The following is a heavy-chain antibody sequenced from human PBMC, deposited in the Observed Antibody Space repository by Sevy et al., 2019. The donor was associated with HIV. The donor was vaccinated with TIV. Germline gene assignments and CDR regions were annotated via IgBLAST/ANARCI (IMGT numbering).Heavy chain of an antibody. D-gene: IGHD3-22*01. CDR3: ARESSGRAVVDV. CDR1: GFTFTTYW. Sequence: GGSLRLSCAASGFTFTTYWMIWIRQAPGKGLEWVANINRDGTQKYYADSLKDRFTISRDNAENSLYLQMDSLRAEDTALYYCARESSGRAVVDVWGQGTLVTVSS. CDR2: INRDGTQK. J-gene: IGHJ4*02. V-gene: IGHV3-7*01.